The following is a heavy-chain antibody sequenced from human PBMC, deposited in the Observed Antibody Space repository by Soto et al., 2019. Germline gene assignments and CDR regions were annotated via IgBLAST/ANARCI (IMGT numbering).Heavy chain of an antibody. CDR2: IFDSGST. Sequence: QVQLQESGPGLVKPSETLYLTCTVSGGSISGGVHSWSWLRQPPGNGLEWIGHIFDSGSTYYNTSLRSRLTISVDTSKNTFSLRLSSVTAADTAVYYCAREIMPLTNDWYFDLWVRGTLVTVSS. CDR3: AREIMPLTNDWYFDL. D-gene: IGHD2-8*01. J-gene: IGHJ2*01. V-gene: IGHV4-30-4*01. CDR1: GGSISGGVHS.